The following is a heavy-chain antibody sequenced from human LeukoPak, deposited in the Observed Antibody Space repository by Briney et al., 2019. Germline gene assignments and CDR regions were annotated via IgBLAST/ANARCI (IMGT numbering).Heavy chain of an antibody. CDR3: AKIVGGARRWYYFDY. J-gene: IGHJ4*02. V-gene: IGHV3-9*01. Sequence: GGSLRLSCAASGFTFDTYAMHCVRQAPGTGLRWVSGIGWNSGSIGDADYVKGRFTISKANAKNSLYLQMNSLRAEATALYYCAKIVGGARRWYYFDYWGQGTLVTVSS. CDR2: IGWNSGSI. D-gene: IGHD1-26*01. CDR1: GFTFDTYA.